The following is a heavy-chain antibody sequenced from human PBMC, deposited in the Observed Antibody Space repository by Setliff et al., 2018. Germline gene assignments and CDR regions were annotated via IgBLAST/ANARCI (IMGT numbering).Heavy chain of an antibody. D-gene: IGHD3-10*01. Sequence: GGSLRLSCAASGFTFSTYGLNWVRQAPGKGLEWISYLNNDGGTTDYAAPVKGRFTISRDDSKNTLYLQMNSLKTEDTAVYYCTTGLLWFGESLDYWGQGTLVTVSS. CDR1: GFTFSTYG. CDR2: LNNDGGTT. CDR3: TTGLLWFGESLDY. J-gene: IGHJ4*02. V-gene: IGHV3-15*07.